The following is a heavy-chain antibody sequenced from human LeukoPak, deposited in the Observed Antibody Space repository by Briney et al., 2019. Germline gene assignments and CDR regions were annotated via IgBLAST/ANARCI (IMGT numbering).Heavy chain of an antibody. CDR1: GVSINTGGYY. CDR3: VTEGQQLENFPYYGMDV. J-gene: IGHJ6*02. CDR2: IYYSGRT. V-gene: IGHV4-31*03. Sequence: PSETLSLTCTVSGVSINTGGYYWSWIRHHPGTGLEWIGYIYYSGRTYYNPPLKSRVIISLDTSKNQFSLKLNSVTAADTAVYYCVTEGQQLENFPYYGMDVWDQAPTVTVSS. D-gene: IGHD1-1*01.